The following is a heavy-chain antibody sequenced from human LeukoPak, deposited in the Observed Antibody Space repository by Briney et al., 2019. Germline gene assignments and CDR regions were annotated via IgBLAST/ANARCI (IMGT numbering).Heavy chain of an antibody. Sequence: GGSLSLACAASAFTLSSYAMSCVRPAPGKGLEWVSAISGSVGSTYYADSVKGRFTISRAKSKNTLYLQMNSLRAEDTAVYYCAREQDSSSGSYAWGQGTLVTVSS. CDR1: AFTLSSYA. J-gene: IGHJ5*02. D-gene: IGHD1-26*01. V-gene: IGHV3-23*01. CDR3: AREQDSSSGSYA. CDR2: ISGSVGST.